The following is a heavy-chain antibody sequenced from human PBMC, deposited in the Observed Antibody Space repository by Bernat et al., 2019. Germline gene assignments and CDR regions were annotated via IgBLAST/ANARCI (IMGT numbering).Heavy chain of an antibody. D-gene: IGHD6-19*01. CDR1: GFTFSGYW. V-gene: IGHV3-7*03. CDR3: ASLAVASNFWYFDL. CDR2: IRQDGGEK. J-gene: IGHJ2*01. Sequence: VQLVESGGGVVQPGRSLRLSCAASGFTFSGYWMTWVRQAPGEGLEWVANIRQDGGEKYYVDSVRGRFTISRDNAKNSLFLQLNSLRVEDTALYYCASLAVASNFWYFDLWGRGTLVTVSS.